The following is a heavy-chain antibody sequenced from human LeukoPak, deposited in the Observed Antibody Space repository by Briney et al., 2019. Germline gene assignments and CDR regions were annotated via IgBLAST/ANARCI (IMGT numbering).Heavy chain of an antibody. V-gene: IGHV3-21*01. D-gene: IGHD4-11*01. CDR2: ISSSSSYI. Sequence: GGSLRLSCAASGFTFSSYSMNWVRQAPGKGLEWVSSISSSSSYIYYADSVKGRFTISRDNAKNSLYLQMNSLRAEDTAVYYCARDFHNSNALRDNWLDPWGQGTLVTVSS. CDR1: GFTFSSYS. CDR3: ARDFHNSNALRDNWLDP. J-gene: IGHJ5*02.